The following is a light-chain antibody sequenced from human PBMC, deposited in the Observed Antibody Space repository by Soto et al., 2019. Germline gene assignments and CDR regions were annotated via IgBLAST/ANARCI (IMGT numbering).Light chain of an antibody. Sequence: QSALTQPASVSGSPGQSITISCTGTSSDFGDFNYVFWYQQHPGKAPKLLIYDVSNRPSGASNRFSGSKSGDTASLTISGLQAEDEADYYCTSYTTSITYVFGTGTKLTVL. V-gene: IGLV2-14*03. CDR2: DVS. J-gene: IGLJ1*01. CDR3: TSYTTSITYV. CDR1: SSDFGDFNY.